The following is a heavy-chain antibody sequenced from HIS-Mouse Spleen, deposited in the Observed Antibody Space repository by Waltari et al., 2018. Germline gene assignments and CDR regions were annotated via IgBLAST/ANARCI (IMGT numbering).Heavy chain of an antibody. V-gene: IGHV4-39*07. CDR3: AREIPYSSSWYDWYFDL. D-gene: IGHD6-13*01. Sequence: QLQLQESGPGLVKPSETLSLTCTVSGGSISSSSYYWGWIRQPPGRGLEWIGSIYYSGRTYDNPSLKSRVTIPVDTSKNQFSLKLSSVTAADTAVYYCAREIPYSSSWYDWYFDLWGRGTLVTVSS. CDR1: GGSISSSSYY. CDR2: IYYSGRT. J-gene: IGHJ2*01.